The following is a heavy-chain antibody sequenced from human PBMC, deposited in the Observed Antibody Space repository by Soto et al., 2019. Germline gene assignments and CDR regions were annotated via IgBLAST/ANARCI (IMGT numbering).Heavy chain of an antibody. Sequence: EVQLVESGGGLVQPGGSLRLSCAASGFTFSSYWMHWVRQAPGKGLVWVSRINNDGSSTSYADSVKGRFTISRDNAKNTMYLQMNSLRAEDTAVYYCARSLLGDFWSGPHYYYYYGMDVWGQGTTVTVSS. CDR3: ARSLLGDFWSGPHYYYYYGMDV. J-gene: IGHJ6*02. CDR1: GFTFSSYW. V-gene: IGHV3-74*01. D-gene: IGHD3-3*01. CDR2: INNDGSST.